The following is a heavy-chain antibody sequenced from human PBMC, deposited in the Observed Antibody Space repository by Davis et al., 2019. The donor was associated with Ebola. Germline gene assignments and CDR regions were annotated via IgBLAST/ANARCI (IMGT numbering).Heavy chain of an antibody. J-gene: IGHJ4*02. CDR2: INSNNGDT. CDR1: GYPFTGYY. V-gene: IGHV1-2*02. D-gene: IGHD3-10*01. Sequence: ASVKVSCKASGYPFTGYYMHWVRQAPGQGLEWIGRINSNNGDTNYAQKFQRRVTMTRNTSISTAYMELSGLRSDDTAVYYCARAPTWSQINYYCFDYWGQGTLVTVSS. CDR3: ARAPTWSQINYYCFDY.